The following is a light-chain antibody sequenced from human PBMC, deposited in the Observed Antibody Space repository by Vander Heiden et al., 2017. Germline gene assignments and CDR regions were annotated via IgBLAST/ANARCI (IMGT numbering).Light chain of an antibody. Sequence: SYELTQPLSVSVAPAQTAGLTCGGNNIGSKDVHRYQQKPGQAPVMVVYRDNSRPSGIPERFSGSKSGYTATLTISRAQAGDEADYYCQVWDSGSVVFGGGTKLTVL. CDR2: RDN. CDR3: QVWDSGSVV. CDR1: NIGSKD. V-gene: IGLV3-9*01. J-gene: IGLJ2*01.